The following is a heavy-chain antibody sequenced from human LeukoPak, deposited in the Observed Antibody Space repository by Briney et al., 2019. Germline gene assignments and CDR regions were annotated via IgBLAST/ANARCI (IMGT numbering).Heavy chain of an antibody. CDR2: ISGSGGST. D-gene: IGHD3-22*01. J-gene: IGHJ4*02. V-gene: IGHV3-23*01. CDR1: GFTLSSYA. CDR3: AKGPQVGSGYHPDY. Sequence: GGSLRLSCAASGFTLSSYAMSWVRQAPGKGLEWVSVISGSGGSTYYADSVKGRFTISRDNSKNTLYVQMNSLRVEDTAAYYCAKGPQVGSGYHPDYWGQGTLVTVSS.